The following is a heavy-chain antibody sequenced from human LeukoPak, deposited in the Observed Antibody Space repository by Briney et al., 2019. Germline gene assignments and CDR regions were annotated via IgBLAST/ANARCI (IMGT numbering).Heavy chain of an antibody. J-gene: IGHJ6*02. CDR1: GYTFNSYD. CDR3: ARGKGDVTPFWSGYYYRTSQWYYGMDV. V-gene: IGHV1-8*01. Sequence: WASVKVSCKASGYTFNSYDISWVRQAPGQGLEWMGWMNPNSGNTGYAQKFQGRVTMTRNTSISTAYMELSSLRSEDTAVYYCARGKGDVTPFWSGYYYRTSQWYYGMDVWGQGTTVTVSS. D-gene: IGHD3-3*01. CDR2: MNPNSGNT.